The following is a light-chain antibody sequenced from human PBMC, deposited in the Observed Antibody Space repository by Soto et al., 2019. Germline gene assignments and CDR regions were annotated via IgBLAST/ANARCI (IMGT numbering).Light chain of an antibody. CDR1: QSVSNK. J-gene: IGKJ4*01. CDR2: GAS. Sequence: EIVMTQSPATLSVSPGERATLSCRASQSVSNKLAWYQQKPGQAPRLLIFGASNRATGIPARFSGSGSGTDFTLTISSLQSEDFAVYYCQQYDNWPPLTFGGGTKVDIK. CDR3: QQYDNWPPLT. V-gene: IGKV3-15*01.